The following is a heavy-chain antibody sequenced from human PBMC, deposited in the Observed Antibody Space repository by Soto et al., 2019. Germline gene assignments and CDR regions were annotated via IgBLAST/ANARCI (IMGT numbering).Heavy chain of an antibody. V-gene: IGHV4-31*03. J-gene: IGHJ6*02. CDR1: GGSISSGGYY. CDR2: IYYSGST. D-gene: IGHD3-9*01. Sequence: QVQLQESGPGLVKPSQTLSLTCTVSGGSISSGGYYWGWIRQHPGKGLEWIGYIYYSGSTYYNPSLKSRVTISVGTSKNQFSLKLSSVTAADTAVYYCARERTRKYYDILTGYYYVVDGMDVWGQGTTVTVSS. CDR3: ARERTRKYYDILTGYYYVVDGMDV.